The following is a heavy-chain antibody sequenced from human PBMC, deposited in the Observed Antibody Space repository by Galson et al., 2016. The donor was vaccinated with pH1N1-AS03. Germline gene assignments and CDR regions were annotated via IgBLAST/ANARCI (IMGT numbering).Heavy chain of an antibody. CDR2: SWQDGRNE. J-gene: IGHJ4*02. CDR3: AKGSGG. CDR1: GFTFSTYG. Sequence: SLRLSCAASGFTFSTYGMHWVRQAPGKGLEWVAVSWQDGRNEDYADSVKGRFTISRDNSNNMLFLQMNSLRADDMAVYYCAKGSGGWGPGTLVTVAS. D-gene: IGHD1-26*01. V-gene: IGHV3-33*06.